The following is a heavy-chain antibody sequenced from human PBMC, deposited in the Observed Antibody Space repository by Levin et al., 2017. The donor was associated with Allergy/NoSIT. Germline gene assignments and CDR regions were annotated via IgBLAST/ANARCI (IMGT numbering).Heavy chain of an antibody. Sequence: PGGSLRLSCTVSGGSISSSSYYWGWIRQPPGKGLEWIGSIYYSGSTYYNPSLKSRVTISVDTSKNQFSLKLSSVTAADTAVYYCARHAGYCSGGSCYSDYYYYMDVWGKGTTVTVSS. CDR1: GGSISSSSYY. J-gene: IGHJ6*03. CDR2: IYYSGST. D-gene: IGHD2-15*01. CDR3: ARHAGYCSGGSCYSDYYYYMDV. V-gene: IGHV4-39*01.